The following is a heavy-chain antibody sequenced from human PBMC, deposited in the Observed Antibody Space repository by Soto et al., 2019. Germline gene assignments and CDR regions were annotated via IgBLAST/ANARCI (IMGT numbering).Heavy chain of an antibody. CDR3: AKVKTWTYLDY. V-gene: IGHV1-18*04. CDR2: ISTFHGNT. D-gene: IGHD5-12*01. Sequence: VASVKVSCKASGYTFTSYCISWVRQAPGQGLEWMGWISTFHGNTNYAQKFQGSVTMTTDTSTSTAYMELRSLISDDTAIYYCAKVKTWTYLDYWGQGTLVTVSS. CDR1: GYTFTSYC. J-gene: IGHJ4*02.